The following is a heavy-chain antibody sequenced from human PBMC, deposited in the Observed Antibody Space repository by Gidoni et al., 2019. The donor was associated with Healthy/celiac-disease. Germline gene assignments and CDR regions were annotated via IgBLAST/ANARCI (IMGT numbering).Heavy chain of an antibody. D-gene: IGHD3-16*01. CDR1: GFTFRSYG. V-gene: IGHV3-30*18. CDR2: ISYDGSNK. J-gene: IGHJ3*02. Sequence: QVQLVESGGGVVQPGRSLRLSCAASGFTFRSYGMHWVRQAPGKGLEWVAVISYDGSNKYYADSVKGRFTISRDNSKNTLYLQMNSLRAEDTAVYYCAKGGGTFDIWGQGTMVTVSS. CDR3: AKGGGTFDI.